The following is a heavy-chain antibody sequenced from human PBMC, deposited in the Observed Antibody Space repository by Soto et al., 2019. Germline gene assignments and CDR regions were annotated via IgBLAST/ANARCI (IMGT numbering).Heavy chain of an antibody. Sequence: SETLSLTCTVSGGSISSGGYYWSWIRQHPGKGLEWIGYIYYSGSTYYNPSLKSRVTISVDTSKNQFSLKLSSVTAADTAVYYGARTYSSGWYGYWGQGTLVTVSS. CDR1: GGSISSGGYY. V-gene: IGHV4-31*03. J-gene: IGHJ4*02. CDR3: ARTYSSGWYGY. CDR2: IYYSGST. D-gene: IGHD6-19*01.